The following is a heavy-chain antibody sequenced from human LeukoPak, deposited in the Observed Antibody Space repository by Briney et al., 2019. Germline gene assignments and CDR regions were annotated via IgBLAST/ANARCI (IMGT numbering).Heavy chain of an antibody. V-gene: IGHV1-2*02. CDR2: INPNSGGT. D-gene: IGHD2-15*01. CDR3: ARVHRINYIVVVVAATPDDDAFDV. J-gene: IGHJ3*01. CDR1: GYTFTGYY. Sequence: ASVKVSFKASGYTFTGYYMHWVRQAPGQGLEWMGWINPNSGGTNYAQKFQGRVTMTRDTSISTAYMELSSLRSEDTAVYYCARVHRINYIVVVVAATPDDDAFDVWGQGTMVTVSS.